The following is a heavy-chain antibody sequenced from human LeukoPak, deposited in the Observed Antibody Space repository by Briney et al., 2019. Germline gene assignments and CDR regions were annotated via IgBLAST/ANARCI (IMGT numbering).Heavy chain of an antibody. CDR3: TTEAAYYDYVWGRPYYYYGMDV. CDR1: GFTFSNAW. CDR2: IKSKTDGGTT. J-gene: IGHJ6*02. D-gene: IGHD3-16*01. Sequence: PGGSLRHSCAASGFTFSNAWMTWVRQAPGKGLEWVGRIKSKTDGGTTDYAAPVKGRFTISRDDSKNTLYLQMNSLKTEDTAVYYCTTEAAYYDYVWGRPYYYYGMDVWGQGTTVTVSS. V-gene: IGHV3-15*01.